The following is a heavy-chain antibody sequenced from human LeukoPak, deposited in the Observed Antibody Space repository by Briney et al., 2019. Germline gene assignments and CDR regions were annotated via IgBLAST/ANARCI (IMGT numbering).Heavy chain of an antibody. CDR2: IWYGGSNK. D-gene: IGHD3-10*01. J-gene: IGHJ3*02. Sequence: GGSLRLSCAASGFTFSSYGMHWVRQAPGKGLEWVAVIWYGGSNKYYADSVKGRFTISRDNSKNTLYLQMNSLRAEDTAVYYCAKELRITMVRGVIIGAFDIWGQGTMVTVSS. CDR1: GFTFSSYG. V-gene: IGHV3-30*02. CDR3: AKELRITMVRGVIIGAFDI.